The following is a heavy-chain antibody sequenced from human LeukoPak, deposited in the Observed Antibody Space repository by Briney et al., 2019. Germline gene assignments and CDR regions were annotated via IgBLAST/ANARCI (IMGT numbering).Heavy chain of an antibody. D-gene: IGHD7-27*01. CDR3: VKDRPNWATDY. CDR1: GFTFSNYW. CDR2: IKQDGSEK. Sequence: GGSLRLSCAASGFTFSNYWMSWVRQALGKGLEWVANIKQDGSEKNYVGSVKGRFTISRDNAKNSLYLQMNSLRAEDTALYYCVKDRPNWATDYWGQGTLVTVSS. J-gene: IGHJ4*02. V-gene: IGHV3-7*01.